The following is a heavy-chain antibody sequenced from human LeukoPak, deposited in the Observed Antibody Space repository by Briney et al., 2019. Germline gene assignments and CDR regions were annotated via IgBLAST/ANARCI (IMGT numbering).Heavy chain of an antibody. V-gene: IGHV3-23*01. D-gene: IGHD5-18*01. J-gene: IGHJ4*02. CDR3: ANSRRVYSYDLRIWYFDY. CDR2: ISGSGGST. CDR1: GFTFSSYA. Sequence: GGSLRLSCAAPGFTFSSYAMSWVRQAPGKGLEWVSAISGSGGSTYYADSVKGRFTISRDNSKNTLYLQMNSLRAEDTAVYYCANSRRVYSYDLRIWYFDYWGQGTLVTVSS.